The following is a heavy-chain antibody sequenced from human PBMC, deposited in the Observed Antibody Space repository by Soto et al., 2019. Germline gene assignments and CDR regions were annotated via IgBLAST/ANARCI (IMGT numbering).Heavy chain of an antibody. CDR2: ISYDGSNK. J-gene: IGHJ5*02. V-gene: IGHV3-30-3*01. D-gene: IGHD3-22*01. Sequence: QVQLVESGGGVVKPGRSLRLSCAASGFTFSSSAMNWVRQAPGKGLEWVAVISYDGSNKYYADSVKGRFTISRDNSKNPLYLQMNSLRAEDTAVYYCARDSSPSAWYSCGYYYGNNYWFDPWGQGTLVTVSS. CDR1: GFTFSSSA. CDR3: ARDSSPSAWYSCGYYYGNNYWFDP.